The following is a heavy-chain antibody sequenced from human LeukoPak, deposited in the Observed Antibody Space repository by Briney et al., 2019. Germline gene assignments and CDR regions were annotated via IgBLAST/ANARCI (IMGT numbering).Heavy chain of an antibody. V-gene: IGHV4-38-2*01. CDR3: ARGSGYPTGWSWFDP. CDR2: IYRDGTT. J-gene: IGHJ5*02. CDR1: GYSITSGHY. Sequence: SETLSLTCAVSGYSITSGHYWGWIRRPPGKGLEWIGSIYRDGTTFYNPSLNSRVTISVDTSKNHFSLKLNSVGAADTAVYYCARGSGYPTGWSWFDPWGQGTLVTVSS. D-gene: IGHD6-25*01.